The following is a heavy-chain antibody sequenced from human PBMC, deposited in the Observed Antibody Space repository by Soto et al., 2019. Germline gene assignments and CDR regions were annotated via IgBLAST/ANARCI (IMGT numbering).Heavy chain of an antibody. J-gene: IGHJ4*02. D-gene: IGHD5-12*01. CDR2: IYYSGST. CDR1: GGSISSGDYY. CDR3: ARARGDGYTFGY. Sequence: LSLTCTVSGGSISSGDYYWSWIRQPPGKGLEWIGYIYYSGSTYYNPSLKSRVTISVDTSKNQFSLKLSSVTAADTAVYYCARARGDGYTFGYWGQGTLVTVSS. V-gene: IGHV4-30-4*01.